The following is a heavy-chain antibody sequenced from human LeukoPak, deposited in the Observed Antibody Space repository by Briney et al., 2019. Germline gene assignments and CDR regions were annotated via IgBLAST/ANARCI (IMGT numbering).Heavy chain of an antibody. D-gene: IGHD4-17*01. J-gene: IGHJ5*02. V-gene: IGHV4-34*01. CDR1: GGSFSGYY. CDR3: ARDSYGDYPWFDP. Sequence: SETLSLTCAVYGGSFSGYYWSWIRQPPGKGLEWIGSIDGSGSAYYDPSLKSRVNISVDTSRHQFSLKMTSVTAADTAVYYCARDSYGDYPWFDPWGQGTLVTVSS. CDR2: IDGSGSA.